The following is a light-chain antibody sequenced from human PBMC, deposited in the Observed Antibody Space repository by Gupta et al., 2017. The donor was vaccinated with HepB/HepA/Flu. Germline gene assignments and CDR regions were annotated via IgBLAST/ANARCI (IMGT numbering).Light chain of an antibody. V-gene: IGKV3-11*01. J-gene: IGKJ5*01. Sequence: EIVLTQSPATLSLSPGEGATLFCRASQSVSSHLAWYQQKPGQAPRLLIDDASNRATGIPDRFSGSGSGTDFTLTISSLEPEDFAIYYCQQRNEWPLTFGQGTRVEIK. CDR2: DAS. CDR3: QQRNEWPLT. CDR1: QSVSSH.